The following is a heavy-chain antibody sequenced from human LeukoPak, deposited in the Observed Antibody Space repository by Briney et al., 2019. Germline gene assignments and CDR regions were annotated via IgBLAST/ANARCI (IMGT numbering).Heavy chain of an antibody. CDR1: GFTFSSYW. J-gene: IGHJ4*02. V-gene: IGHV3-7*01. CDR2: IKQDGREK. CDR3: ARGFRGWYAEGFDY. Sequence: PGGALRLSCAASGFTFSSYWMSWVRQAPGKGLEWVANIKQDGREKYYADSVKGRFTISRDNAKNALYLQMTSLRAEDTAVYYCARGFRGWYAEGFDYWGQGTLVTVSS. D-gene: IGHD6-19*01.